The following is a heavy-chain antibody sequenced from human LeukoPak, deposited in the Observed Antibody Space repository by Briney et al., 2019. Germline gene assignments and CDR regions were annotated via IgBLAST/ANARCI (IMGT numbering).Heavy chain of an antibody. V-gene: IGHV4-39*01. Sequence: SETLSLTCTVSGGSISSSSYYWGWIRQPPGKGLEWIGSIYYSGSTYYNPSLKSRVTISVDTSKNQFSLKLSSATAADTAVYYCAISAYDILTGNYWFDPWGQGTLVTVSS. J-gene: IGHJ5*02. CDR3: AISAYDILTGNYWFDP. CDR2: IYYSGST. CDR1: GGSISSSSYY. D-gene: IGHD3-9*01.